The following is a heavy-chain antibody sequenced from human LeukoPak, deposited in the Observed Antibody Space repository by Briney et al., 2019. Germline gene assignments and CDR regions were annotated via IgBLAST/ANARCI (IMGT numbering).Heavy chain of an antibody. V-gene: IGHV1-69*13. CDR3: ARAPSRYFDWLPFDY. CDR2: IIPIFGTA. D-gene: IGHD3-9*01. CDR1: GGTFSSYA. Sequence: WASVKVSCKASGGTFSSYAISWVRQAPGQGLEWMGGIIPIFGTANYAQKFQGRVTITADESTSTAYMELSSLRSEDTAVYYCARAPSRYFDWLPFDYWGQGTLVTVSS. J-gene: IGHJ4*02.